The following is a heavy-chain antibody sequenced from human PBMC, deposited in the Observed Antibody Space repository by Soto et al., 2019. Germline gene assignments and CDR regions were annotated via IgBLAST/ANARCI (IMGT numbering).Heavy chain of an antibody. D-gene: IGHD6-19*01. CDR2: IYYSGST. J-gene: IGHJ5*02. CDR1: GGSISSYY. Sequence: QVQLQESGPGLVKPSETLSLTCTVSGGSISSYYWSWIRQPPGKGLEWIGYIYYSGSTNYNPSLKSRVTISVDTSKNQFSRKLSSVTAADTAVYYCARVRGWRVASPHGNWFDPWGQGTLVTVSS. CDR3: ARVRGWRVASPHGNWFDP. V-gene: IGHV4-59*01.